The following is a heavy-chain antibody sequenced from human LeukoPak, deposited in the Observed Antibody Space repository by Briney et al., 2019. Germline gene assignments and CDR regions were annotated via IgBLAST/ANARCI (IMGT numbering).Heavy chain of an antibody. CDR3: ARYRNEALFAFDI. Sequence: SETLFLTCTVSGDSISNYYWSWLRQPPGKGLEWIGYIYYSGNTDYNPSLKSRVTISVDTSKNQFSLRLNSVTAADTAVYYCARYRNEALFAFDIWGQGTMVTVSS. D-gene: IGHD1-14*01. V-gene: IGHV4-59*01. CDR2: IYYSGNT. J-gene: IGHJ3*02. CDR1: GDSISNYY.